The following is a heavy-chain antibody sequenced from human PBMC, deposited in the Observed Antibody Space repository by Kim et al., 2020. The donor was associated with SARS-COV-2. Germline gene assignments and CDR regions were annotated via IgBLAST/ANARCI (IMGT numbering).Heavy chain of an antibody. J-gene: IGHJ3*02. CDR2: INSSGST. Sequence: SETLSLTCTVSGGFISDYYWSWIRQPAGKGLAWLARINSSGSTTYNPSLKSRVSMSVDTTKNQFSLNLTSVTAADKAAYYSSVNQPGEGAFDICGQVTM. D-gene: IGHD7-27*01. V-gene: IGHV4-4*07. CDR3: SVNQPGEGAFDI. CDR1: GGFISDYY.